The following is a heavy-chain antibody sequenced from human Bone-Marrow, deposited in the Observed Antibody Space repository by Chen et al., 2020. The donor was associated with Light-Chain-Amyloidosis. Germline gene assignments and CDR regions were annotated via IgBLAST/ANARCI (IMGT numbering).Heavy chain of an antibody. J-gene: IGHJ4*02. V-gene: IGHV4-4*07. CDR2: FYTSGST. CDR3: ARSYDSSGYLAYYFDY. D-gene: IGHD3-22*01. Sequence: QVQLQESGPGLVKPSETLSLTCTVSGGSISSYYWSWIRQPAGKGLEWIGRFYTSGSTNYNPSLKSRVTMSVDTSKNQFSLKLSSVTAADTAVYYCARSYDSSGYLAYYFDYWGQGTLVTVSS. CDR1: GGSISSYY.